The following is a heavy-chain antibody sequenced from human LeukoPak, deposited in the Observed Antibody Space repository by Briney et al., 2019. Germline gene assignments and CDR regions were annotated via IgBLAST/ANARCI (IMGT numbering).Heavy chain of an antibody. CDR1: GFTFSSYG. CDR2: IRYDGSNK. J-gene: IGHJ3*02. CDR3: AKDFEVRAGRNAFDI. D-gene: IGHD3-10*01. Sequence: GGSLRLSCAASGFTFSSYGMHWVRQAPGKGLEWVAFIRYDGSNKYYADSVKGRFTISRDNSKNTLYLQMNSLRAEDTAVYYCAKDFEVRAGRNAFDIWGQGTMVTVSS. V-gene: IGHV3-30*02.